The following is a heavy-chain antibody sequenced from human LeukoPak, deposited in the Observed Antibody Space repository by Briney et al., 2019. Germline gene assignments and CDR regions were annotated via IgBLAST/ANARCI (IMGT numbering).Heavy chain of an antibody. J-gene: IGHJ4*02. V-gene: IGHV4-39*01. CDR1: GDSISSSSYY. CDR3: ARQYYFDY. CDR2: IYYSGST. Sequence: SETLSLTCTVSGDSISSSSYYWAWIRQPPGKGPEWIGSIYYSGSTYYNPSLKSRVTISVDTSKNQFSLKLSSVTAADTAVYYCARQYYFDYWGQGTLVTVSS.